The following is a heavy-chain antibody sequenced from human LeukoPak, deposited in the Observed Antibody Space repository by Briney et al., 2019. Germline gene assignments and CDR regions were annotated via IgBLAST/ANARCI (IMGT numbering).Heavy chain of an antibody. CDR3: ARDLCTNGVCYDAFDI. CDR2: IYTSGST. CDR1: GGSMSSGSHY. J-gene: IGHJ3*02. V-gene: IGHV4-61*02. D-gene: IGHD2-8*01. Sequence: NSSETLSLTCTVSGGSMSSGSHYWSWIRQPAGKGLEWIGRIYTSGSTNYNPSLKSRVTISVDTSKNQFSLKLSSVTAADTAEYYCARDLCTNGVCYDAFDIWGQGTMVNVSS.